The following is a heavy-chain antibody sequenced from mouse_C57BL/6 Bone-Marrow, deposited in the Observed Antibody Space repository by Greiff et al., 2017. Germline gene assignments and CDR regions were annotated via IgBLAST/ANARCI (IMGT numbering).Heavy chain of an antibody. CDR2: IDPSDSYT. CDR3: ARILGLDY. J-gene: IGHJ2*01. Sequence: QVQLQQPGAELVRPGTSVKLSCKASGYTFTSYWMHWVKQRPGQGLEWIGVIDPSDSYTTYNQKFKGKATLTVDTSSSTAYMQLSSLTSEDSAVYYCARILGLDYWGQGTTLTVSS. D-gene: IGHD4-1*01. V-gene: IGHV1-59*01. CDR1: GYTFTSYW.